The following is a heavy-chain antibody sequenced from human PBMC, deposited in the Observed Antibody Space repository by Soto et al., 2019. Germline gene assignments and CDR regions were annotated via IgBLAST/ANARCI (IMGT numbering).Heavy chain of an antibody. D-gene: IGHD3-3*01. CDR3: ARDKRITIFGVVPHYYYYGMDV. CDR2: INAGNGNT. CDR1: GYTFTSYA. V-gene: IGHV1-3*01. J-gene: IGHJ6*02. Sequence: QVQLVQSGAEVKKPGASVKVSCKASGYTFTSYAMHWVRQAPGQRLEWMGWINAGNGNTKYSQKFQGRVTITRDTSASTAYMELSSLRSEDTAVYYCARDKRITIFGVVPHYYYYGMDVWGQGTTVTVSS.